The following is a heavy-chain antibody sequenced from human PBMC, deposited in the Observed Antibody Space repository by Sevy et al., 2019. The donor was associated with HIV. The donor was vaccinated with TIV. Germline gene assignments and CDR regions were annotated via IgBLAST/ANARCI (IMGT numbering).Heavy chain of an antibody. CDR2: ISGSGGST. D-gene: IGHD1-26*01. J-gene: IGHJ6*02. CDR3: AKNSSGSYNNYYYYGMDV. CDR1: GFTFSSYA. V-gene: IGHV3-23*01. Sequence: GGSLRLSCAASGFTFSSYAMSWVRQAPGKGLEWVSAISGSGGSTYYADSVKGRFTISRDNSKNTLYLQMNSLRAEDTAVYYCAKNSSGSYNNYYYYGMDVWGQGTTVTVSS.